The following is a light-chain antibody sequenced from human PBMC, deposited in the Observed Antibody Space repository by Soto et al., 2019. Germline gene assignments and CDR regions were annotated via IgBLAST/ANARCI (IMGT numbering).Light chain of an antibody. CDR2: AAS. CDR1: QGVRSD. V-gene: IGKV1-6*01. J-gene: IGKJ1*01. Sequence: AIQMTQSPSSLSASVGDRVTITCRASQGVRSDLGWYQQKLGQAPELLIYAASILQSGVPSRFSGRGSGTEFTLTIASLQPEDFATYFCLQDYSYPRTFGQGTKVEVK. CDR3: LQDYSYPRT.